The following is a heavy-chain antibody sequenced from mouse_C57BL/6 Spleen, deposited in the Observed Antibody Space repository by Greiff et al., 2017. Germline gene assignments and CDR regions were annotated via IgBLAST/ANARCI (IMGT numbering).Heavy chain of an antibody. Sequence: QVQLQQSGAELVRPGSSVKLSCKASGYTFTSYWMDWVKQRPGQGLEWIGNIYPSDSETHYNQKFKDKATLTVDKSSSTAYMQLSSLTSEDSAVYYCARGGNYYYGSPYYYAMDYWGQGTSVTVSS. CDR2: IYPSDSET. J-gene: IGHJ4*01. V-gene: IGHV1-61*01. CDR3: ARGGNYYYGSPYYYAMDY. CDR1: GYTFTSYW. D-gene: IGHD1-1*01.